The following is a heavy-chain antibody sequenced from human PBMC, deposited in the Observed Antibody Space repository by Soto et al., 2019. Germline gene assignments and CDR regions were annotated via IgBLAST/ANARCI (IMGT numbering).Heavy chain of an antibody. J-gene: IGHJ4*02. CDR3: ARGFPGIAAAGTLYYFDY. CDR2: INHSGST. CDR1: GGSFSGYY. V-gene: IGHV4-34*01. D-gene: IGHD6-13*01. Sequence: QVQLQQWGAGLLKPSETLSLTCAVYGGSFSGYYWSWIRQPPGKGLEWIGEINHSGSTNYNPSLKSRGTISVDTSKNQFSLKLSSVTAADTAVYYCARGFPGIAAAGTLYYFDYWGQGTLVTVSS.